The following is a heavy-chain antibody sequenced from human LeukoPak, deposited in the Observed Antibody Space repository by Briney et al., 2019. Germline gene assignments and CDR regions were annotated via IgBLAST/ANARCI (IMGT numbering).Heavy chain of an antibody. J-gene: IGHJ4*02. Sequence: PGGSLRLSCAASGFTFYDHALHWGRQAPGEGLEWGSVISGDGGWTYYAESVKGRFTVSRDNSKNSLYLQVDSLRTEDTALYYCAKDMAYNYDSRIDYWGQGTLVTVSS. CDR1: GFTFYDHA. CDR2: ISGDGGWT. V-gene: IGHV3-43*02. CDR3: AKDMAYNYDSRIDY. D-gene: IGHD3-22*01.